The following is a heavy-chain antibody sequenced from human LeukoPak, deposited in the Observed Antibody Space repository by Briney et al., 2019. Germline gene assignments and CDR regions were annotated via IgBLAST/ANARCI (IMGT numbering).Heavy chain of an antibody. CDR1: GGSITSGDYY. J-gene: IGHJ4*02. CDR2: FYSSGST. Sequence: KPSETLSLTCTVSGGSITSGDYYWTWIRQPPGKGLEWIGHFYSSGSTYYNPSLKSRVTISQDTPKHQFSLKLSSVTAADTAVYYCARGGLVDFWSGYPLGYWGQGTLVTVSS. V-gene: IGHV4-30-4*08. CDR3: ARGGLVDFWSGYPLGY. D-gene: IGHD3-3*01.